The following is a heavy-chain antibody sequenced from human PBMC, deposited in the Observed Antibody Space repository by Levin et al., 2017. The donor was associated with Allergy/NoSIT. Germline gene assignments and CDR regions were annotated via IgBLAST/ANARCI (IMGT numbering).Heavy chain of an antibody. D-gene: IGHD3-10*01. Sequence: HGESLKISCKASGGTFSSYAISWVRQAPGQGLEWMGRIIPILGIANYAQKFQGRVTITADKSTSTAYMELSSLRSEDTAVYYCAVWVWFGELLFDYWGQGTLVTVSS. CDR2: IIPILGIA. CDR3: AVWVWFGELLFDY. CDR1: GGTFSSYA. J-gene: IGHJ4*02. V-gene: IGHV1-69*04.